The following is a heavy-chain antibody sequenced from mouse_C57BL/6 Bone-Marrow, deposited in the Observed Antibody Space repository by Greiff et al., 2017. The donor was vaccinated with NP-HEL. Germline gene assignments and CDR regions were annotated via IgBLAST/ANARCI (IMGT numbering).Heavy chain of an antibody. CDR1: GYTFTDYN. J-gene: IGHJ1*03. CDR3: ARWVYYDYDDGDWYFDV. V-gene: IGHV1-18*01. Sequence: VQLQQSGPELVKPGASVKIPCKASGYTFTDYNMDWVKQSHGKSLEWIGDINPNNGGTIYNQKFKGKATLTVDKSSSTAYMELRSLTSEDTAVYYCARWVYYDYDDGDWYFDVWGTGTTVTVSS. CDR2: INPNNGGT. D-gene: IGHD2-4*01.